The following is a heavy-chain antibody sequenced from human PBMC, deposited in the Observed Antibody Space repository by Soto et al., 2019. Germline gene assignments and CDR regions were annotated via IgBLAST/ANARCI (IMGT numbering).Heavy chain of an antibody. CDR1: GFTVSSNY. V-gene: IGHV3-66*01. Sequence: EVQLVESGGGLVQPGGSLRLSCAASGFTVSSNYMSWVRQAPGKGLEWVSVIYSGGSTYYADSVKGRFTISRDNSKNTLYRQMNRLRAEDTAVYYCAREEGYYYGMDVGGQGTTVTVSS. J-gene: IGHJ6*02. CDR2: IYSGGST. CDR3: AREEGYYYGMDV.